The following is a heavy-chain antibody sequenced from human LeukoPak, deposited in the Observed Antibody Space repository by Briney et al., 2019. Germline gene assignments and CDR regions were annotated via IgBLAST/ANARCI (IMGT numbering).Heavy chain of an antibody. CDR3: AKDLSAVTANFDY. V-gene: IGHV3-23*01. CDR2: ISGSGGST. Sequence: GGSLRLSCAASGSTFSSYAMSWVRQAPGKGLEWVSAISGSGGSTYYVESVKGRFNISRDNSKDTLYLQMSSLRAEDTAVYYCAKDLSAVTANFDYWGQGTLVTVSS. D-gene: IGHD4-17*01. J-gene: IGHJ4*02. CDR1: GSTFSSYA.